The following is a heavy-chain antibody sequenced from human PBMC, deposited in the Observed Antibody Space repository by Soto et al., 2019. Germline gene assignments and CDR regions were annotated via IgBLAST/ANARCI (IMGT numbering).Heavy chain of an antibody. D-gene: IGHD1-20*01. J-gene: IGHJ4*02. CDR3: AKDQDNWNDQDHFDY. CDR1: GFTFSSYF. CDR2: ISYDGSNK. Sequence: GGSLRLSCAASGFTFSSYFMHWVRQAPGKGLEWVAVISYDGSNKYYADSVKGRFTISRDNSKNTLYLQMNSLRAEDTAVYYCAKDQDNWNDQDHFDYWGQGTLVTVSS. V-gene: IGHV3-30*18.